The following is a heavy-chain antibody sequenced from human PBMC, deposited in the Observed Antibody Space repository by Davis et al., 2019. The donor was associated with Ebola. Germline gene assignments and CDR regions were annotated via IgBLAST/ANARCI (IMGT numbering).Heavy chain of an antibody. Sequence: GESLKISCKGSGYSFTSYWIGWVRQMPGKGLEWMGIIYPGDSDTRFSPSFQGQVTISADKSISTAYLQWSSLKASDTAMYYCARRVHSSGWRFDYWGQGTLVTVSS. CDR1: GYSFTSYW. CDR2: IYPGDSDT. D-gene: IGHD6-19*01. V-gene: IGHV5-51*01. CDR3: ARRVHSSGWRFDY. J-gene: IGHJ4*02.